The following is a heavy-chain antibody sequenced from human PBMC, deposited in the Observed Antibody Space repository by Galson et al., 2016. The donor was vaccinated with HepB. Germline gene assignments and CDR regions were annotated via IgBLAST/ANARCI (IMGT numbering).Heavy chain of an antibody. Sequence: SLRLSCAASGFPFSNYWMHWVRQAPGKGPVWVSRINSDGSSTTYADSVKGRFTISRENAKNTLYLQMNSLRAEDTALYYCTRVHRDGIAAAGLHIRGQGTLVIVSS. V-gene: IGHV3-74*01. D-gene: IGHD6-13*01. CDR2: INSDGSST. J-gene: IGHJ4*02. CDR1: GFPFSNYW. CDR3: TRVHRDGIAAAGLHI.